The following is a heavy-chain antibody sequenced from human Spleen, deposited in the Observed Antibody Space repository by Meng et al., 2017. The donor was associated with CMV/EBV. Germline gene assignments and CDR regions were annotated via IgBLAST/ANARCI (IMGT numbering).Heavy chain of an antibody. CDR3: ARGGGYLTYYYDT. D-gene: IGHD3-22*01. CDR2: IGWNGGST. Sequence: CAASGFTFDGYGMSWVRQAPGKGLEWVSGIGWNGGSTGYADSVKGRFTISRDNAKNSLYLQMNSLRAEDTALYHCARGGGYLTYYYDTWGQGTLVTVSS. J-gene: IGHJ5*02. V-gene: IGHV3-20*01. CDR1: GFTFDGYG.